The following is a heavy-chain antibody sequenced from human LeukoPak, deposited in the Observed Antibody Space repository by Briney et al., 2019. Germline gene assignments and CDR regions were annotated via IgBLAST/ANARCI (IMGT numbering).Heavy chain of an antibody. CDR2: ISYDGSNK. D-gene: IGHD3-10*01. CDR3: ARSATGARAGSSYYFDY. Sequence: GSSLRLSCAASGFTFSSYAMHWVRQAPGKGLEWVAVISYDGSNKFYADSVKGRFTISRDNSKNTLYLQMNSLRAEDTAVYFCARSATGARAGSSYYFDYWGQGALVTVSS. CDR1: GFTFSSYA. J-gene: IGHJ4*02. V-gene: IGHV3-30*04.